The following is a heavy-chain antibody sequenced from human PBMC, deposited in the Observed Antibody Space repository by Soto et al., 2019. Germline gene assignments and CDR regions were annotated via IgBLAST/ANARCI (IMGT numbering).Heavy chain of an antibody. D-gene: IGHD3-9*01. J-gene: IGHJ6*02. CDR2: IRSKANSYAT. CDR3: TRPEYYDILNGLDV. Sequence: GGSLRLSCAASGFTFSGSAMHWVRQASGKGLEWVGRIRSKANSYATAYAASVKGRFTISRDDSKNTAYLQMNSLKTEDTAVYYCTRPEYYDILNGLDVWGQGTTVTVSS. CDR1: GFTFSGSA. V-gene: IGHV3-73*01.